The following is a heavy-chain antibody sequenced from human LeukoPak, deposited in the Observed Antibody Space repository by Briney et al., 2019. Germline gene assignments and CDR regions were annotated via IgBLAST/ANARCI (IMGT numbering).Heavy chain of an antibody. CDR1: GFTFSSYA. CDR2: ISGSGGST. Sequence: GGSLRLSCAASGFTFSSYAMSGVRQAPGEGLEWVSAISGSGGSTYYADSVKGRFTISRDNSKNTLYLQMNSLRAEDTAVYYCAKDEYSSSCCGFDPWGQGTLVTVSP. J-gene: IGHJ5*02. V-gene: IGHV3-23*01. D-gene: IGHD6-13*01. CDR3: AKDEYSSSCCGFDP.